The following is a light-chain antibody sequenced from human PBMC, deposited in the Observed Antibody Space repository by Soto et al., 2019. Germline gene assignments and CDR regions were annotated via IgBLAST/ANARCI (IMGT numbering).Light chain of an antibody. CDR3: HKYNSLPPT. CDR1: HHIMND. Sequence: DFQLAQSPSSLSPSVGDRVTITCRASHHIMNDLAWYQQKPGKPPRLLISAASTLQSGVPSRFSASGFGTEFTLTISSLQPEDAATYYCHKYNSLPPTFGGGTKVDIK. V-gene: IGKV1-27*01. CDR2: AAS. J-gene: IGKJ4*01.